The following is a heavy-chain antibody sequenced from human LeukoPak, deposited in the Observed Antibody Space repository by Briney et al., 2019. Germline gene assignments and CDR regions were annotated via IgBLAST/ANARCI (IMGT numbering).Heavy chain of an antibody. CDR1: GFTFSSYG. CDR3: AKGSSWYYYYYGMDV. Sequence: GGSLRLSCAASGFTFSSYGMHWVRQAPGKGLEWVAVISYDGSNKCYTDSVKGRFTISRDNSKNTLYLQMNSLRAEDTAVYYCAKGSSWYYYYYGMDVWGKGTTVTVSS. D-gene: IGHD6-13*01. J-gene: IGHJ6*04. V-gene: IGHV3-30*18. CDR2: ISYDGSNK.